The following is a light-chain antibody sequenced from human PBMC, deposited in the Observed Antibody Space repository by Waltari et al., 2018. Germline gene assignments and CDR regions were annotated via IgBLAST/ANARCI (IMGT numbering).Light chain of an antibody. CDR1: QGINNY. CDR3: QQYNNYPPT. CDR2: DAS. Sequence: TCRASQGINNYLAWFQQKPGKAPKSLLYDASTLHSGVSSNFSGSGSGTDFTLTISSLQPEDVATYYCQQYNNYPPTFGGGTKVEIK. J-gene: IGKJ4*01. V-gene: IGKV1-16*02.